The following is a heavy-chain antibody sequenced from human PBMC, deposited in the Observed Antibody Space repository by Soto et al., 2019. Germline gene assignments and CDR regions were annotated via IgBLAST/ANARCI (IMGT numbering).Heavy chain of an antibody. Sequence: GGSLRLSCAASGFTFSSYVMSWVRQAPGKGLEWVANIKQDGSEKDYVDSVKGRFTISRDNAKNSLYLQMNSLRAEDTAVYYCARFYYDSSGSLPSPSYYSYGMDVWGQGTTVTVSS. J-gene: IGHJ6*02. CDR1: GFTFSSYV. V-gene: IGHV3-7*04. D-gene: IGHD3-22*01. CDR2: IKQDGSEK. CDR3: ARFYYDSSGSLPSPSYYSYGMDV.